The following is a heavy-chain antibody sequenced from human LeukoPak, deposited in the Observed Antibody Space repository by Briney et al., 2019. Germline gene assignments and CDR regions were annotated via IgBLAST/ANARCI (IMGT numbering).Heavy chain of an antibody. J-gene: IGHJ4*02. V-gene: IGHV3-23*01. CDR1: GFTFSSSA. CDR3: ARAAPSNFDF. Sequence: GGSLRLSCAASGFTFSSSAMSWVRQAPGKGLEWVSAISNNGGYTYYADSVQGRFTISRDNSKSTLCLQMNSLRAEDTAVYFCARAAPSNFDFWGQGTLVTVSP. CDR2: ISNNGGYT.